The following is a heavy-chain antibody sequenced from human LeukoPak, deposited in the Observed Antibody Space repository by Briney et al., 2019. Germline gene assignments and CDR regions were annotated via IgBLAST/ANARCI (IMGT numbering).Heavy chain of an antibody. J-gene: IGHJ4*02. Sequence: SETPSLTCTVSGGSISNYYWTWIRQPPGKGLEWIGYIYYSGSTNYNPSLKSRVTITLDTSKNQFSLKLTSVTAADTAVYYCARDRNYYDSSGYYFANWGQGTLVTVSS. CDR3: ARDRNYYDSSGYYFAN. CDR1: GGSISNYY. CDR2: IYYSGST. D-gene: IGHD3-22*01. V-gene: IGHV4-59*01.